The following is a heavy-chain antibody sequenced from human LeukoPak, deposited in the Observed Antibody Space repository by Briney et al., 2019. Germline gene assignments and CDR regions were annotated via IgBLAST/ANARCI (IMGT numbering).Heavy chain of an antibody. CDR2: ITGSGGST. CDR3: ARALAGEYYDFWSGYSSSDAFDI. Sequence: GGSLRLSCAASGFTFSSYAMSWVRQAPRKGLEWVSAITGSGGSTYYAESVKGRFTISRDNSKNTLYLQMNSLRAEDTALYYCARALAGEYYDFWSGYSSSDAFDIWGQGTMVTVSS. J-gene: IGHJ3*02. D-gene: IGHD3-3*01. CDR1: GFTFSSYA. V-gene: IGHV3-23*01.